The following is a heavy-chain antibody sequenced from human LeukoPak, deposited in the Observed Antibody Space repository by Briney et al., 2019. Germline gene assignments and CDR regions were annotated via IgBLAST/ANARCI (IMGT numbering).Heavy chain of an antibody. CDR1: GFSFSTYV. V-gene: IGHV3-11*01. CDR2: ISSSGSTI. Sequence: GGSLRLSCATSGFSFSTYVMSWIRQAPGKGLEWVSYISSSGSTIYYADSVKGRFTISRDNAKNSLYLQMNSLRAEDTAVYYCAKLARIAAAGRNAFDIWGQGTMVTVSS. D-gene: IGHD6-13*01. CDR3: AKLARIAAAGRNAFDI. J-gene: IGHJ3*02.